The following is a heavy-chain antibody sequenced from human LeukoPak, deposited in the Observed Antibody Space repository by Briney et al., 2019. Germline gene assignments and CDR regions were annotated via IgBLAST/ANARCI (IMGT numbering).Heavy chain of an antibody. Sequence: GGSLRLSCAASGFTFDDYAMHWVRQAPGKGLEWVSGISWNSGSIGYADSVKGRFTISRDNAKNSLYLQMNSLRAEDTALYYCAKDYYDSSGYYFDYWGQGTLVTVSS. CDR1: GFTFDDYA. V-gene: IGHV3-9*01. CDR3: AKDYYDSSGYYFDY. CDR2: ISWNSGSI. J-gene: IGHJ4*02. D-gene: IGHD3-22*01.